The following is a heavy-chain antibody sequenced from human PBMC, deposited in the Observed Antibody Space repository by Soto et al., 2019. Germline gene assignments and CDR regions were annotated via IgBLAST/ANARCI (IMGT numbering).Heavy chain of an antibody. D-gene: IGHD6-13*01. J-gene: IGHJ4*02. CDR1: GFTCANFW. CDR3: ARDSWYFDV. Sequence: GSLKHSCGASGFTCANFWMDWVRQVPGKGLVWVSRIDTSGTSTSYADSVKGRFTISRDNAKSTVTLQMNSLRAEDTGVYYCARDSWYFDVWSQGSLVTVSS. CDR2: IDTSGTST. V-gene: IGHV3-74*01.